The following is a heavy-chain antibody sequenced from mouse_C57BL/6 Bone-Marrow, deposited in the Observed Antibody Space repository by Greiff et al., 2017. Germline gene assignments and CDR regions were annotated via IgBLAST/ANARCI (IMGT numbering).Heavy chain of an antibody. J-gene: IGHJ3*01. D-gene: IGHD2-4*01. CDR3: ARGGIYYDYDGFAY. V-gene: IGHV1-18*01. Sequence: VHVKQSGPELVKPGASVKIPCKASGYTFTDYNMDWVKQSHGKSLEWIGDINPNNGGTIYNQKFKGKATLTVDKSSRTAYMELRSLTSEDTAVYYCARGGIYYDYDGFAYWGQGTLVTVSA. CDR2: INPNNGGT. CDR1: GYTFTDYN.